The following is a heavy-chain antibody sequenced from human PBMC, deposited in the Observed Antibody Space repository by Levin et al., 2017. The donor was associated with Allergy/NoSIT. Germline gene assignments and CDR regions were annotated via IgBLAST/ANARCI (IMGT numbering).Heavy chain of an antibody. V-gene: IGHV3-74*01. CDR2: ITNDGSHT. Sequence: LSLTCAASGFTFRSNWMHWVRQAPGKGLVWVSRITNDGSHTNYADSVTGRFTISRDNAKNTLYLQMNSLRAEDTAVYYCARGGCSSTSCLDYWGQGTLVTVSS. D-gene: IGHD2-2*01. J-gene: IGHJ4*02. CDR3: ARGGCSSTSCLDY. CDR1: GFTFRSNW.